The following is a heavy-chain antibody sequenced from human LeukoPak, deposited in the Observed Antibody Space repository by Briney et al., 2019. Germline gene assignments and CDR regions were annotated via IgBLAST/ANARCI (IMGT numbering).Heavy chain of an antibody. J-gene: IGHJ6*03. D-gene: IGHD4-17*01. CDR3: ARPPMGKYGDYVVYYMDV. Sequence: GASVKVSCKASGYTFTSYGISWVRQAPGQGLEWMGWINPNSGGTNYAQKFQGRVTMTRDTSISTAYMELSRLRSDDTAVYYCARPPMGKYGDYVVYYMDVWGKGTTVTVSS. CDR1: GYTFTSYG. V-gene: IGHV1-2*02. CDR2: INPNSGGT.